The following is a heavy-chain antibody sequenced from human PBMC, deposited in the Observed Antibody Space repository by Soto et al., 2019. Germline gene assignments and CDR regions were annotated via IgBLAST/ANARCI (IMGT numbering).Heavy chain of an antibody. Sequence: GASVKVSCKAAGYTFSAYTMNWVRQAPGQSLKWMGWINVGSGNTRYSQNFQGRVSITRDTSASTVYMELTGLKSEDTAMYYCARDTETLGPRANDALDIWGQGTMVTVSS. CDR3: ARDTETLGPRANDALDI. CDR2: INVGSGNT. V-gene: IGHV1-3*01. J-gene: IGHJ3*02. D-gene: IGHD3-3*02. CDR1: GYTFSAYT.